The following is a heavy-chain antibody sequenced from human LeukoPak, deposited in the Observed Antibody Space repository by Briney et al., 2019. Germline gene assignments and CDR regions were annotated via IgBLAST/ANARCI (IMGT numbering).Heavy chain of an antibody. CDR1: GFTFSSYS. Sequence: PGGSLRLSCAASGFTFSSYSMNWVRQAPGKGLEWISYISSSGSTIYYADSVKGRFTISRDNAKNSLYLQMNSLRAEDTAVYYCASSRGSWPDYFDYWGQGTLVTVSS. J-gene: IGHJ4*02. D-gene: IGHD6-13*01. CDR2: ISSSGSTI. V-gene: IGHV3-48*04. CDR3: ASSRGSWPDYFDY.